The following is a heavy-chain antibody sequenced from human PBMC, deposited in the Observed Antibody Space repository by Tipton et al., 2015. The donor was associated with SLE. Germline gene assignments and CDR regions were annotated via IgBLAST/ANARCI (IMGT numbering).Heavy chain of an antibody. CDR2: IYYSGST. V-gene: IGHV4-39*01. J-gene: IGHJ4*02. Sequence: TLSLTCTVSGGSISSSSYYWGWIRQPPGKGLEWIGSIYYSGSTYYNPSLKSRVTISVDTSKNQFSLKLSSVTAADTAVYYCASRGRYSSGWSGDYWGQGTLVTVS. CDR3: ASRGRYSSGWSGDY. D-gene: IGHD6-19*01. CDR1: GGSISSSSYY.